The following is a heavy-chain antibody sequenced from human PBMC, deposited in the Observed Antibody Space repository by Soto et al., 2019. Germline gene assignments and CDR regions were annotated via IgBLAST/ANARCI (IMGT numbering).Heavy chain of an antibody. J-gene: IGHJ2*01. Sequence: QVQLVQSGAEVKKPGSSVKVSCKASGGTFSSYAISWVRQAPGQGLEWMGGIIPIFGTANYAQKFQGRVTITADESTSTAYMELSSLRSEDTAVHYCARRTDGYNGNWYFDLWGRGTLVTVSS. V-gene: IGHV1-69*01. CDR2: IIPIFGTA. CDR1: GGTFSSYA. D-gene: IGHD5-12*01. CDR3: ARRTDGYNGNWYFDL.